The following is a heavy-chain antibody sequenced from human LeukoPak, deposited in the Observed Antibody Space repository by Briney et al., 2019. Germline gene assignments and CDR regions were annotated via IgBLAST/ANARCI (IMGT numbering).Heavy chain of an antibody. Sequence: PSQTLSLTCTVSGGSISSGSYYWSWIRQPAGKGLEWIGRIYTSGSTNYNPSLKSRVTISVDTSKNQFSLKLSSVTAADTAVYYCARAFPRYGDAFDIWGQGTMVTVSS. CDR2: IYTSGST. CDR1: GGSISSGSYY. J-gene: IGHJ3*02. D-gene: IGHD1-14*01. CDR3: ARAFPRYGDAFDI. V-gene: IGHV4-61*02.